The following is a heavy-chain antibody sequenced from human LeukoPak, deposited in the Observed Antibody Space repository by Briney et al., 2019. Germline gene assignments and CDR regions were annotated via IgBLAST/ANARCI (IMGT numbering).Heavy chain of an antibody. CDR3: ARLFPYCSSTSCYPDY. V-gene: IGHV1-18*01. Sequence: ASVKVSCKASGYTFTSYGISWVRQAPGQGLEWMGWISAYNGNTNYAQKLQGRVTMTTDPSTSTAYMELRSLRSDDTAVYYCARLFPYCSSTSCYPDYWSQGTLVTVSS. D-gene: IGHD2-2*01. J-gene: IGHJ4*02. CDR2: ISAYNGNT. CDR1: GYTFTSYG.